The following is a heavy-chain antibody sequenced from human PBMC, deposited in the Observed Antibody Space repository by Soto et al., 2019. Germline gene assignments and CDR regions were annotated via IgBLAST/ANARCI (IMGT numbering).Heavy chain of an antibody. Sequence: ASVKVSCKASGYTFTGYYMHWVRQAPGQGLEWMGWINPNSGGTNYAQKFQGRVTMTRGTSISTAYMELSRLRSDDTAVYYCARSLVYCGGDCYEKNWFDPWGQGALVTVSS. V-gene: IGHV1-2*02. J-gene: IGHJ5*02. CDR2: INPNSGGT. CDR1: GYTFTGYY. D-gene: IGHD2-21*02. CDR3: ARSLVYCGGDCYEKNWFDP.